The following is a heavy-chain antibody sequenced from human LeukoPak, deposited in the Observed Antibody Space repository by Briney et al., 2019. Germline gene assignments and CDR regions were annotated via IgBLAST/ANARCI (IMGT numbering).Heavy chain of an antibody. D-gene: IGHD1-26*01. CDR1: GYSFSNSG. Sequence: ASVKVSCKASGYSFSNSGINWVRQAPGQGLEWMGWINPNTGGPFYAQKFQGRVTMTWDTSITTAYMELTRVTSDDTATYYCARHRNSQSTGAGDYWGQGTLVTVSS. V-gene: IGHV1-2*02. J-gene: IGHJ4*02. CDR3: ARHRNSQSTGAGDY. CDR2: INPNTGGP.